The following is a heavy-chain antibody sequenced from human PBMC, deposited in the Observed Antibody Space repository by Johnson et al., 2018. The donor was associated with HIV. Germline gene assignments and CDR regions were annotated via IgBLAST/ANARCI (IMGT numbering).Heavy chain of an antibody. D-gene: IGHD1-26*01. J-gene: IGHJ3*02. V-gene: IGHV3-66*01. CDR1: GFSVSSNY. CDR3: ARDRALGWELLGAFDI. Sequence: VQLVESGGGLVQPGGSLRLSCATSGFSVSSNYMSWVRQAPGKGLEWVSVIYSGGSTYYADSVKGRFTIPRDNSKNTLYLQMNSLRAEDTAVYYCARDRALGWELLGAFDIWGQGTMVTVSS. CDR2: IYSGGST.